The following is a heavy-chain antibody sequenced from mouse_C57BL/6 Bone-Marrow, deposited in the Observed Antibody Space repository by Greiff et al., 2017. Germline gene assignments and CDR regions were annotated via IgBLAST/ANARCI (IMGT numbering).Heavy chain of an antibody. CDR3: TAQATDY. J-gene: IGHJ2*01. CDR2: IYPGDGDT. Sequence: QVQLQQSGPELVKPGASVKISCKASGYAFSSSWMNWVKQRPGKGLEWIGRIYPGDGDTNYNGKFKGKATLTADKSSSTAYMQLSSLTSEDSAVYFYTAQATDYWGQGTTLTVSS. CDR1: GYAFSSSW. D-gene: IGHD3-2*02. V-gene: IGHV1-82*01.